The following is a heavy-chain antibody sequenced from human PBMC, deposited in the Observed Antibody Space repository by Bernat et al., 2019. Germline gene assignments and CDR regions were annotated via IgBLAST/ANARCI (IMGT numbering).Heavy chain of an antibody. D-gene: IGHD1-1*01. CDR1: GGSISSGDYY. J-gene: IGHJ4*02. CDR2: IYYSGST. CDR3: ARGGWNDDGDPDY. V-gene: IGHV4-30-4*01. Sequence: QVQLQESGPGLVKPSGTLSLTCAVSGGSISSGDYYWSWIRQPPGKGLEWIGYIYYSGSTYYNPSRKSRVTISVDTSKNQFSLKLSSVTAADTAVYFCARGGWNDDGDPDYWGQGTLVTVSS.